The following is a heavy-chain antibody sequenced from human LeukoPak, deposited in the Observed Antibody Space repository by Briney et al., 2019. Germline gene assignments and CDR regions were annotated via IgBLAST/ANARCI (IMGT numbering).Heavy chain of an antibody. D-gene: IGHD6-19*01. Sequence: GGSLRLSRAASGFTFSSYEMNWVRQAPGKGLERVSYISSSGSTIYYADSVKGRFTISRDNAKNSLYLQMNSLRAEDTAVYYCATKMYSSDWFDPWGQGTLVTVSS. CDR1: GFTFSSYE. V-gene: IGHV3-48*03. CDR2: ISSSGSTI. CDR3: ATKMYSSDWFDP. J-gene: IGHJ5*02.